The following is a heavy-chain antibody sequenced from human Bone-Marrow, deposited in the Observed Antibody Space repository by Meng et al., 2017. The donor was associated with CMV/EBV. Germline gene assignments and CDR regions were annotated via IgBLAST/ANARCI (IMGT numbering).Heavy chain of an antibody. CDR2: ISAYNGNT. D-gene: IGHD5-12*01. J-gene: IGHJ6*04. Sequence: ASVKVSCKASGYTFTSYGISWVRQAPGQGLEWMGWISAYNGNTNYAQKLQGRVTMTTDTSTSTAYMELRSLRSDDTAVYYCAREGAWVATIDYYYYYGMDVWGKGTTVTVSS. V-gene: IGHV1-18*01. CDR1: GYTFTSYG. CDR3: AREGAWVATIDYYYYYGMDV.